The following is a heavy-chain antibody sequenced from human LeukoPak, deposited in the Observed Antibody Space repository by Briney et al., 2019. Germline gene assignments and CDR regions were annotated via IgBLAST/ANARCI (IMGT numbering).Heavy chain of an antibody. V-gene: IGHV1-69*06. CDR1: GYTFTGYY. D-gene: IGHD2-15*01. J-gene: IGHJ3*02. Sequence: ASVKVSCKASGYTFTGYYMHWVRQAPGQGLEWMGGIIPIFGTANYAQKFQGRVTITADKSTSTAYMELSSLRSEDTAVYYCARDNSLGYCSGGSCPDDAFDIWGQGTMVTVSS. CDR3: ARDNSLGYCSGGSCPDDAFDI. CDR2: IIPIFGTA.